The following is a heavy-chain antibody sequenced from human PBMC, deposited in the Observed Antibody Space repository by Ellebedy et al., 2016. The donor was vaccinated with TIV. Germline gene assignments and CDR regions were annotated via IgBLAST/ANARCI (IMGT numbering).Heavy chain of an antibody. J-gene: IGHJ5*02. CDR1: GYTFTNYY. CDR2: IDPSAGVT. CDR3: AREARGTGGFDP. Sequence: AASVKVSCKASGYTFTNYYIHWVRQAPGQGLEWMGIIDPSAGVTNYSQKFQGRVTMTRDTSTSTLYMQLISMRSEDTAVYYCAREARGTGGFDPWGQGTLVTVSS. D-gene: IGHD2-8*02. V-gene: IGHV1-46*01.